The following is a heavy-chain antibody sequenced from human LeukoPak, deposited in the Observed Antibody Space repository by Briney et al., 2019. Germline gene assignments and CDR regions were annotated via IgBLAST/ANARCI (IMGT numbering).Heavy chain of an antibody. CDR2: IYSGGST. CDR3: ARDSSGFYYFDY. CDR1: GFIFRSSY. Sequence: GGSLRLSCAASGFIFRSSYMSWVRQAPGKGLEWGSVIYSGGSTNYADSVKGRFTISRDNSKNTLYLQMNSLRAEDTAVFYCARDSSGFYYFDYWGQGTLVTVSS. J-gene: IGHJ4*02. D-gene: IGHD5-12*01. V-gene: IGHV3-53*01.